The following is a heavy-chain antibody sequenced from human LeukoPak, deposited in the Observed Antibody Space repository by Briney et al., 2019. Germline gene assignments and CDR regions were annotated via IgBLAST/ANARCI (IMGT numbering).Heavy chain of an antibody. CDR1: GGSVSNDNHC. Sequence: SETLSLTCTVSGGSVSNDNHCWSWIRQPPGKGLEWIGYVNYSGSTKYNPSLKSRVSISADTSRSQVSLKLSSVTAADTAVYYCARDLDYWGQGTLVTVSS. CDR3: ARDLDY. J-gene: IGHJ4*02. CDR2: VNYSGST. V-gene: IGHV4-61*01.